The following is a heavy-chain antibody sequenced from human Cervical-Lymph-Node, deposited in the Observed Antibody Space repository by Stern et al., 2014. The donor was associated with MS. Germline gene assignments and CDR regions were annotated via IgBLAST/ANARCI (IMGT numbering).Heavy chain of an antibody. V-gene: IGHV1-3*04. J-gene: IGHJ5*02. D-gene: IGHD2-15*01. CDR2: LNTDSGNT. CDR3: AREGCIGGYCYADYDQ. CDR1: GYNFRSHA. Sequence: QVQLVQSGAEVQKPGASVKVSCKASGYNFRSHAIHWVRQAPGQRLEWMGWLNTDSGNTKISQEFQGRVTFTRDTSANTAYMELSRLRSEDTALYYCAREGCIGGYCYADYDQWGQGTLVTVSS.